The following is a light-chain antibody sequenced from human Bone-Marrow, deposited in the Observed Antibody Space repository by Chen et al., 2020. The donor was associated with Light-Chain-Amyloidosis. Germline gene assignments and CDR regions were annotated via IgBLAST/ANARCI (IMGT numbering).Light chain of an antibody. J-gene: IGLJ2*01. CDR3: QSGDSSGSYEVI. CDR2: RDT. V-gene: IGLV3-25*03. CDR1: DLPTKY. Sequence: SYELTQPPSVSVSPGQTARITCSGDDLPTKYAYWYKQKPGQAPVLVIHRDTEMPSGNAERFAGCRSWKTATLTISGVQAEDEDDYHCQSGDSSGSYEVIFGGGTKLTVL.